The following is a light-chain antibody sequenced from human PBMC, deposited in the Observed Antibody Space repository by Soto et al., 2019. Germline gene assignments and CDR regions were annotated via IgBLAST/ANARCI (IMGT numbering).Light chain of an antibody. V-gene: IGKV1-5*03. CDR3: QRYNSYSPLT. Sequence: DIQMTQTPSTLSASVGDRVTITCRASQSISSWLAWYQQKPGKAPKLLIYKASSLESGVPSRFSGSGSGTEFTLTISSLQPDDFATYYCQRYNSYSPLTFGVGTQVDIK. CDR2: KAS. CDR1: QSISSW. J-gene: IGKJ4*01.